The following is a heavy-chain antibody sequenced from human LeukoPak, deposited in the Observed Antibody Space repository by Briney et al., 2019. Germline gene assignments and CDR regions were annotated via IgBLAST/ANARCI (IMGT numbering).Heavy chain of an antibody. CDR1: GFTFSSYG. Sequence: GRSLRLSCAASGFTFSSYGMHWVRQAPGKGLEWVAVIWYDGSNKYYADSVKGRFTISRDNSKNTLYLQMNSLRAEDTAVYYCAKDRGVTFGGADLDYWGQGTLVTVSS. CDR2: IWYDGSNK. CDR3: AKDRGVTFGGADLDY. J-gene: IGHJ4*02. D-gene: IGHD3-16*01. V-gene: IGHV3-33*06.